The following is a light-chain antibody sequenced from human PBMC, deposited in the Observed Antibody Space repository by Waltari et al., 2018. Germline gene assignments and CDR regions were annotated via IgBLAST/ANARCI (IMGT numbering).Light chain of an antibody. CDR2: KDS. Sequence: SFEVTQLSSLSVSPGQLANITCSGDKVRDNYVCWYQQKPGQSPVLVMYKDSRRPSGIPERFSGSNSGNTATLTISGTQSIDEADYYCQTWDSSTPVFGGGTKLTVL. J-gene: IGLJ2*01. CDR3: QTWDSSTPV. V-gene: IGLV3-1*01. CDR1: KVRDNY.